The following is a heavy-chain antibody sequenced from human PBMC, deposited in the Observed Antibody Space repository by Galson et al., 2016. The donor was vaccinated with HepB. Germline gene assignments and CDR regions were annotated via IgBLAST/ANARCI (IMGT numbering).Heavy chain of an antibody. V-gene: IGHV4-39*01. CDR1: ADSISGYNYY. CDR3: ARHIYGRGMGV. J-gene: IGHJ6*02. Sequence: SETLSLTCAVSADSISGYNYYWGWIRQPPGKGLECVGYISYSGNTYYNPSLKSRVTISVDTSKNQFSLNLSSVTAADTAIYYCARHIYGRGMGVWGQGTTVTVSS. CDR2: ISYSGNT. D-gene: IGHD2-2*02.